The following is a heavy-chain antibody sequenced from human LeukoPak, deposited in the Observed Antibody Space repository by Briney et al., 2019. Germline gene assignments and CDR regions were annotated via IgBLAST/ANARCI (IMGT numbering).Heavy chain of an antibody. V-gene: IGHV3-20*04. Sequence: GGSLRLSCAASGFTFDDYGMSWVRQAPGKWLEWVSGMNWNGGSTGYADSVKGRFTISRDNAKNSLYLQMNSLRAEDTAMYYCARVYYYYLDVWGKGTTVTVSS. CDR1: GFTFDDYG. CDR2: MNWNGGST. CDR3: ARVYYYYLDV. J-gene: IGHJ6*03.